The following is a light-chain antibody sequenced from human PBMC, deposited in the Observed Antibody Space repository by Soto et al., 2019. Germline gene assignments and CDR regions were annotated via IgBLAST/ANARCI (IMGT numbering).Light chain of an antibody. Sequence: EIVLTQSPGTLSLSPGERPTLSSRASQSVSANYLAWYQQKPGEAPRLLIYGASSRATGIPDRLSGSGSGTDFTLTISRLEPEDFAVYYCQQYGSSAGVTFGQGTRLEIK. J-gene: IGKJ5*01. V-gene: IGKV3-20*01. CDR2: GAS. CDR1: QSVSANY. CDR3: QQYGSSAGVT.